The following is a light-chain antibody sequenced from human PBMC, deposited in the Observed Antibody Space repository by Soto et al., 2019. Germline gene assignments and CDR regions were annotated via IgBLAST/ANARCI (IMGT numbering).Light chain of an antibody. Sequence: DIQMTKSPSTLSAPARDRVTITCRASQGIVRWLAWYQQKPGKAPKLLIYDASTLESGVPSRFSGSGAGTEFTLTISSLQPDDFATYYCQHYNSYSTFGQGTKVDIK. V-gene: IGKV1-5*01. CDR1: QGIVRW. CDR3: QHYNSYST. CDR2: DAS. J-gene: IGKJ1*01.